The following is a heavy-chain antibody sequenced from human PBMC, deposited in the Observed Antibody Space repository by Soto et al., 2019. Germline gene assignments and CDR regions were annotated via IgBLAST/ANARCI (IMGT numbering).Heavy chain of an antibody. V-gene: IGHV1-8*01. J-gene: IGHJ6*02. Sequence: QVQLVQSGAEVKKPGASAKVSCKASGYTFTSYDINWVRQATGQGLEWMGWMNPNSGNTGYAQKFQGRVTMTRNTSISTAYMELSSLRSEDTAVYYCARIGYSRRRGYYYGMDVWGQGTTVTVSS. CDR1: GYTFTSYD. D-gene: IGHD6-13*01. CDR3: ARIGYSRRRGYYYGMDV. CDR2: MNPNSGNT.